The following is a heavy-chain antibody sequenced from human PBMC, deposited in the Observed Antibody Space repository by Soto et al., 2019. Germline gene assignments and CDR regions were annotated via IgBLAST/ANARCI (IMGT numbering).Heavy chain of an antibody. CDR3: AKDIGDGYNFGYFDL. Sequence: HPGGSLRLSCAASGFTFDDYAMHWVRQAPGKGLEWVSGISWNSGSIGYADSVKGRFTISRDNAKNSLYLQMNSLRAEDTALYYCAKDIGDGYNFGYFDLWGRGTLVTVSS. D-gene: IGHD5-12*01. CDR2: ISWNSGSI. J-gene: IGHJ2*01. V-gene: IGHV3-9*01. CDR1: GFTFDDYA.